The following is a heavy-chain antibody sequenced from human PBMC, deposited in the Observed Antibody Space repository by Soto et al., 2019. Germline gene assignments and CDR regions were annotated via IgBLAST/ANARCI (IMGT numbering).Heavy chain of an antibody. D-gene: IGHD2-2*01. V-gene: IGHV3-23*01. J-gene: IGHJ4*02. CDR2: ISGSGGST. CDR1: GHTFHNYA. Sequence: EVQLLESGGGLEQPGGSLRLSCVGSGHTFHNYAMTWVRQAPGKGLEWVSGISGSGGSTYYADSVRGRFTISRDDSKNTRYLQMNSLRAEDTAVYYCAKVSRGIGVVPAAVNWGQGTLVTGSS. CDR3: AKVSRGIGVVPAAVN.